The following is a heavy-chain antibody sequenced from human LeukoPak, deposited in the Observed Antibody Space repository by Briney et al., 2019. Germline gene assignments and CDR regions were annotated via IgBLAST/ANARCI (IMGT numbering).Heavy chain of an antibody. J-gene: IGHJ5*02. CDR3: ARALGYCSSTSCSNWFDP. V-gene: IGHV4-34*01. D-gene: IGHD2-2*01. CDR1: GGSFSGYY. Sequence: SETLSLTCAVYGGSFSGYYWSWIRQPPGKGLEWIGEINHSGSTNYNPPLKSRVTISVDTSKNQFSLKLSSVTAADTAVYYCARALGYCSSTSCSNWFDPWGQGTLVTVSS. CDR2: INHSGST.